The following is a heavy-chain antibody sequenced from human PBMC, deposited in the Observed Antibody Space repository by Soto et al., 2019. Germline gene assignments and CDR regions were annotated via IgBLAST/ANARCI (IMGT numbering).Heavy chain of an antibody. CDR3: AKDWDIVVVTAIRYGMDV. Sequence: GGFLRLSCVASGVTFIRYRMSWVRQAPGKGLEWVSYISSSSSTIYYADSVKGRFTISRDNAKNTLYLQMNSLRAEDTAVYYCAKDWDIVVVTAIRYGMDVWGQGTTVTVSS. D-gene: IGHD2-21*02. V-gene: IGHV3-48*01. CDR2: ISSSSSTI. J-gene: IGHJ6*02. CDR1: GVTFIRYR.